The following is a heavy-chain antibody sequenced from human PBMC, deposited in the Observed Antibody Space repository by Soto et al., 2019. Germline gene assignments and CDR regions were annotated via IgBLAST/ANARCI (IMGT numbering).Heavy chain of an antibody. Sequence: GVSLRLSCAPSGFTFSSFAMTWVRHAPGKGLECVSAIRGSGDGTYYADFVMGRFTISRDYTKNTLYLQMNCLRAEDTAVYYCAKEGWSTSGSNLDHLGQGTLVDVSS. V-gene: IGHV3-23*01. J-gene: IGHJ4*02. CDR2: IRGSGDGT. CDR3: AKEGWSTSGSNLDH. CDR1: GFTFSSFA. D-gene: IGHD6-19*01.